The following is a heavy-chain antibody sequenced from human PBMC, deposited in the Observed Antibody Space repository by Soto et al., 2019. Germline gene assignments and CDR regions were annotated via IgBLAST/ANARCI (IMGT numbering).Heavy chain of an antibody. CDR1: GGSIGSYY. CDR3: ARDGGFYYGMDV. D-gene: IGHD3-3*01. V-gene: IGHV4-59*01. CDR2: IYYSGST. J-gene: IGHJ6*02. Sequence: QVQLQESGPGLVKPSETLSLTCTVSGGSIGSYYWNWIRQPPGKGLEWIGYIYYSGSTNYNPSLKSRVTISVDTSNNQFSLKLSSVTAADTAVYYCARDGGFYYGMDVWGQGTTVTVSS.